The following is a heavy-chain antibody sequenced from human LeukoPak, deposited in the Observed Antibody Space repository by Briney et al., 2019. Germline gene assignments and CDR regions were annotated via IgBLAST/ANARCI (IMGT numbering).Heavy chain of an antibody. CDR3: ARDARAPNYYYGMDV. CDR2: IYHSGST. J-gene: IGHJ6*04. CDR1: GYSISSGYY. Sequence: SETLSLTCAVSGYSISSGYYWGWIRQPPGKGLEWIGSIYHSGSTYYNPSLKSRVTISVDTSKNQFPLKLSSVTAADTAVYYCARDARAPNYYYGMDVWGKGTTVTVSS. V-gene: IGHV4-38-2*02.